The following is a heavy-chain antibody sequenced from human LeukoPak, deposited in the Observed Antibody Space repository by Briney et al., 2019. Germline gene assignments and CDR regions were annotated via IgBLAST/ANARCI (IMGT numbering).Heavy chain of an antibody. D-gene: IGHD1-26*01. CDR3: AKDQSRVGANVPFDY. CDR2: VSVSGAST. CDR1: GFTFSNCA. J-gene: IGHJ4*02. V-gene: IGHV3-23*01. Sequence: GGSLRLSCEASGFTFSNCAMTWVRQAPGKGLEWVSSVSVSGASTYYTDSAKGRFTISRDNFKNMAFLQMNSLRAEDPAIYHCAKDQSRVGANVPFDYWAQGIVVIVSS.